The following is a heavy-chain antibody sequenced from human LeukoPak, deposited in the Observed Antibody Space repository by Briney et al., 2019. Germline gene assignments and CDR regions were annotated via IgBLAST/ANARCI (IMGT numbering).Heavy chain of an antibody. CDR1: GCTFTSYA. V-gene: IGHV7-4-1*02. Sequence: ASVKVSCKASGCTFTSYAMNWVRQAPGQGLEWMGWINTNTGNPTYAQGFTGRFVFSLDTSVSTAYLQISSLKAEDTAVYYCARPVTVAGKHYYYYMDVWGKGTTVTVSS. CDR3: ARPVTVAGKHYYYYMDV. CDR2: INTNTGNP. D-gene: IGHD6-19*01. J-gene: IGHJ6*03.